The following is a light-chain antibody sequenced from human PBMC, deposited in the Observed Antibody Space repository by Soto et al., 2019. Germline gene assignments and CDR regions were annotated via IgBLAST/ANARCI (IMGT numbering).Light chain of an antibody. CDR3: QQRSNWFLT. CDR2: DAS. Sequence: MTQSPATLSLSPGERATLSCRASQSVSNYLAWYQQKPGQAPRLLIYDASNRATGVPARFSGSGSGTDFTLTISSLEPEDFAVYHCQQRSNWFLTSGQGTRLEIK. J-gene: IGKJ5*01. CDR1: QSVSNY. V-gene: IGKV3-11*01.